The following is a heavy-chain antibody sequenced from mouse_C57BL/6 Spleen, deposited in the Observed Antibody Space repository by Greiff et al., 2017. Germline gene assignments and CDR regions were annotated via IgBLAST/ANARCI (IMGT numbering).Heavy chain of an antibody. V-gene: IGHV1-55*01. Sequence: LQQPGAELVKPGASVKMSCKASGYTFTSYWITWVKQRPGQGLEWIGDIYPGCGSANYNEKFKSKATLTVDTSSSTAYMQLSSLTSEDSAVYYCARSAQATAWFAYWGQGTLVTVSA. CDR3: ARSAQATAWFAY. J-gene: IGHJ3*01. CDR2: IYPGCGSA. D-gene: IGHD3-2*02. CDR1: GYTFTSYW.